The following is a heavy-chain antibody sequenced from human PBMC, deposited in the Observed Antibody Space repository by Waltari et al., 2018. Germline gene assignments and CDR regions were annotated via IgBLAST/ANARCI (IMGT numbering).Heavy chain of an antibody. CDR3: ARDGGYGTMGAPGGAFDI. CDR2: ISYDGSNQ. V-gene: IGHV3-30-3*01. CDR1: GFTFSSYA. D-gene: IGHD3-10*01. J-gene: IGHJ3*02. Sequence: QVQLVESGGGVVQPGRSLRLSCAASGFTFSSYAMHWVRQAPGKGREGVAVISYDGSNQYYADSVKGRFTISRDNSKNTLYLQMNSLRAEDTAVYYCARDGGYGTMGAPGGAFDIWGQGTMVTVSS.